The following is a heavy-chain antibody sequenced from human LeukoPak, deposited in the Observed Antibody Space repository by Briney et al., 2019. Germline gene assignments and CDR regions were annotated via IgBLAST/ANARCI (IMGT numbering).Heavy chain of an antibody. J-gene: IGHJ3*02. Sequence: ASVKVSCKASGYTSPNYYMNWVRQAPGQGLEWMGMINPSGGSTSYAQKFQGRVTMTGDTSTSTVYMELSSLRSEDTAIYYCARDLYYASSGGALHIWGQGTLFTVSS. D-gene: IGHD3-22*01. V-gene: IGHV1-46*01. CDR2: INPSGGST. CDR1: GYTSPNYY. CDR3: ARDLYYASSGGALHI.